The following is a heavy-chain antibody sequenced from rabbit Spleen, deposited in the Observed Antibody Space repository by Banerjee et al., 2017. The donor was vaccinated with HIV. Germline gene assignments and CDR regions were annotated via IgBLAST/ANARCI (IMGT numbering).Heavy chain of an antibody. J-gene: IGHJ4*01. CDR3: ARGGYGGHIYAMGL. V-gene: IGHV1S7*01. CDR2: IDPITRTT. Sequence: QLKETGGGLVQPGESLTISCKASGFDFTTYYITWVRQAPGKGLEWIGYIDPITRTTHYANSVKGRFTISRDNAQNTLYLQLNSLTAADTATYFCARGGYGGHIYAMGLWGPGTLVTVS. CDR1: GFDFTTYY. D-gene: IGHD4-2*01.